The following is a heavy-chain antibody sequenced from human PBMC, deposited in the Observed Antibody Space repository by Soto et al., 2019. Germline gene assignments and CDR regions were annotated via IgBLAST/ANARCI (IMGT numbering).Heavy chain of an antibody. CDR3: ARLSSSSLGIYFDY. V-gene: IGHV4-34*01. Sequence: PSETLSLTCAVYGGSFSGYYWSWIRQPPGKGLEWIGEINHSGSTNYNPSLKSRVTISVDTSKNQFSLKLSSVTAADTAIYYCARLSSSSLGIYFDYWGQGALVTVSS. D-gene: IGHD6-6*01. CDR1: GGSFSGYY. CDR2: INHSGST. J-gene: IGHJ4*02.